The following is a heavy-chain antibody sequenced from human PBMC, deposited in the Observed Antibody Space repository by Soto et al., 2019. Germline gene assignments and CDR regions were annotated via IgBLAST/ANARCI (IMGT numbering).Heavy chain of an antibody. CDR1: GYTFTSYY. CDR2: INPSGGST. CDR3: ARVLHGYSGYDWGSWFDP. V-gene: IGHV1-46*01. Sequence: GASVKVSCKASGYTFTSYYMHWVRQAPGQGLEWMGIINPSGGSTSYAQKFQGRVTMTRDTSTSTVYMELSSLRSEDTAVYYCARVLHGYSGYDWGSWFDPWGQGTLVTVSS. D-gene: IGHD5-12*01. J-gene: IGHJ5*02.